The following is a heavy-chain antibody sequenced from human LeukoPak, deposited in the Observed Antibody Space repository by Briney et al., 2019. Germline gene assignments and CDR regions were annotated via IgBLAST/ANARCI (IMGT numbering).Heavy chain of an antibody. CDR1: GFTFKTYS. V-gene: IGHV3-21*01. J-gene: IGHJ6*02. Sequence: GESLRLSCAASGFTFKTYSLNWVRQAPGKGPEWVASISHSTTHVSYADSVKGRFTISRGNAKNSLYLQLDSLGADDTAVYYCARQGYRHDRGEYYYSGLDVWGQGTTVTVSS. D-gene: IGHD5-12*01. CDR3: ARQGYRHDRGEYYYSGLDV. CDR2: ISHSTTHV.